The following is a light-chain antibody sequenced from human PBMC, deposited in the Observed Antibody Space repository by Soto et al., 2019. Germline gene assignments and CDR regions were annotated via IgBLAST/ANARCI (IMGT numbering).Light chain of an antibody. CDR1: QRMSAW. CDR2: DAS. CDR3: HQYDTYPWT. J-gene: IGKJ1*01. V-gene: IGKV1-5*01. Sequence: DIQMTQSPPTLSASVGDRVIITCRASQRMSAWLAWYQQKPGKAPKLLIYDASSLENGVPSRFSGSGSGTEFTLTISSLQPDDFATYYCHQYDTYPWTFGQGTKVDIK.